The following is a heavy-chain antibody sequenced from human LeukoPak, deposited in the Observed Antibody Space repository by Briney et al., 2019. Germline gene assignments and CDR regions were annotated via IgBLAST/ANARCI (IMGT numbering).Heavy chain of an antibody. V-gene: IGHV3-66*01. Sequence: GGSLRLSCEASGLIVSSNNINCVRQAPGEGLVGVSLIYSGGNTYYADSVKGTFPTSRDNSKNTVYVQMNSLRAEDTAVYYCTRDGGVAGFVYDYWGQGTLVTVST. CDR3: TRDGGVAGFVYDY. J-gene: IGHJ4*02. D-gene: IGHD3-16*01. CDR1: GLIVSSNN. CDR2: IYSGGNT.